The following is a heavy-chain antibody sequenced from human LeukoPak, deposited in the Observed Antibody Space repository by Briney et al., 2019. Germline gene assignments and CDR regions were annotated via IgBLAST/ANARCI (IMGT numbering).Heavy chain of an antibody. Sequence: GRSLRLSCAASGFTFSSYGMHWVRQAPGKGLEWVAVISYDGSNKYYADSVKGRFTISRDNSKNTLYLQMNSLRAEDTAVYYCAKDLSYANWFDPRGQGTLVTVSS. CDR1: GFTFSSYG. V-gene: IGHV3-30*18. J-gene: IGHJ5*02. D-gene: IGHD1-26*01. CDR2: ISYDGSNK. CDR3: AKDLSYANWFDP.